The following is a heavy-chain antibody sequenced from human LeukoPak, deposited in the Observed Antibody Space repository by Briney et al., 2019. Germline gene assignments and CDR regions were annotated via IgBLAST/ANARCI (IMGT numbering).Heavy chain of an antibody. CDR1: GFTFSSHA. V-gene: IGHV3-23*01. CDR2: ISGSGGST. CDR3: AKDRGSTSCYFDY. D-gene: IGHD2-2*01. J-gene: IGHJ4*02. Sequence: GGSLRLSCAASGFTFSSHAMSWVRQAPGKGLEWVSAISGSGGSTYYADSVKGRFTISRDNSKNTLYLQMNSLRAEDTAVYYCAKDRGSTSCYFDYWGQGTLVTVSS.